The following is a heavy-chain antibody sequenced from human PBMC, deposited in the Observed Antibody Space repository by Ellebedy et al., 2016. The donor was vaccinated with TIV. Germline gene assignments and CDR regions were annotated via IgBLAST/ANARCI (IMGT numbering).Heavy chain of an antibody. Sequence: GESLKISXAASGFTFSSYSMNWVRQAPGKGLEWVSSISSSGSTIYYADSVKGRFTISRDNAKNSLYLQMNSLRAEDTAVYYCAKADCSSTSCQPWLWGQGTLVTVSS. V-gene: IGHV3-21*04. CDR1: GFTFSSYS. J-gene: IGHJ4*02. CDR2: ISSSGSTI. D-gene: IGHD2-2*01. CDR3: AKADCSSTSCQPWL.